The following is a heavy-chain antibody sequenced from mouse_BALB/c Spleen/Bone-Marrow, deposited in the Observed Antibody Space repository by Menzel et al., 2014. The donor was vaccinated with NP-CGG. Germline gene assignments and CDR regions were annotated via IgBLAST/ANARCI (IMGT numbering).Heavy chain of an antibody. CDR2: IWGGGST. CDR3: ARSGHYAMDY. D-gene: IGHD1-1*02. CDR1: GLSLSRYS. Sequence: VKLVESGPGLVAPSQSLSITCTVSGLSLSRYSVHWVRQPPGKGLEWLGMIWGGGSTDYNSALKSRLSISKDNSKSQVFLKMNSLQTDDTAVYYCARSGHYAMDYWGQGTSVTVSS. J-gene: IGHJ4*01. V-gene: IGHV2-6-4*01.